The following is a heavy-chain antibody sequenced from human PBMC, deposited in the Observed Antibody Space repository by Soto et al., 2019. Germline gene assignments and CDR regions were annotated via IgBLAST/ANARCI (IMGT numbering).Heavy chain of an antibody. CDR1: GFTCSTST. Sequence: PWGSLRLCGEASGFTCSTSTMNWGRPAPGKGLEWASGRSGGSRFTYYADSVKGRFTISRDDSKNMVFLQMNSLRSDDTAVYYCAKSGPTNYFDYWGQRSLVTVSS. D-gene: IGHD2-8*01. CDR3: AKSGPTNYFDY. V-gene: IGHV3-23*01. CDR2: RSGGSRFT. J-gene: IGHJ4*02.